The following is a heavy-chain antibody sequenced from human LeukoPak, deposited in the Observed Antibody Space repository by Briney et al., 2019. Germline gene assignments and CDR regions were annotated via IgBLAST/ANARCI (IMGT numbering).Heavy chain of an antibody. J-gene: IGHJ4*02. CDR2: IYYSGST. V-gene: IGHV4-59*01. D-gene: IGHD6-19*01. CDR3: ARDLGSEGPFDY. CDR1: GGSISSYY. Sequence: SETLSLTCTVSGGSISSYYWSWIRQPPGKGLEWIGYIYYSGSTNYNPSLKSRVTISVDTSKNQLSLKLSSVTAADTAVYYCARDLGSEGPFDYWGQGTLVTVSS.